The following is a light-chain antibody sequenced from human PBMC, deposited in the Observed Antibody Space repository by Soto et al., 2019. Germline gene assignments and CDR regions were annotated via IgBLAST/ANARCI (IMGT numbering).Light chain of an antibody. CDR3: QQSYSFPRT. CDR1: QSISSY. CDR2: PAF. J-gene: IGKJ1*01. V-gene: IGKV1-39*01. Sequence: DIQMTQSPSSLSASVGDRVTITCRASQSISSYLNWYQQKPGKAPNLLIHPAFNLQSGVPSRFSGSGSGTDFTLTISSLQPEDFATYYCQQSYSFPRTFGQGTKVEIK.